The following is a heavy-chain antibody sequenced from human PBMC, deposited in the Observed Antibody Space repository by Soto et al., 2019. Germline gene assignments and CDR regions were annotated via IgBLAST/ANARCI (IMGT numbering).Heavy chain of an antibody. Sequence: EVQLVESGGGLVQPGGSLRLSCAAPGFTLSGRSMHGVRQAPGKGLVWVSGIDNAGTDSTYADSVKGRFTSSRDNAKNMLYLQMNSLRVEDTAVYYCARGWFGPDVWGKGTTVTVSS. V-gene: IGHV3-74*01. CDR3: ARGWFGPDV. CDR1: GFTLSGRS. D-gene: IGHD3-10*01. J-gene: IGHJ6*04. CDR2: IDNAGTDS.